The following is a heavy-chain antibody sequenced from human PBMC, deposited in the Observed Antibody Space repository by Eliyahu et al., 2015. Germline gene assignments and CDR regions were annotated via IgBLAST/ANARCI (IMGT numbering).Heavy chain of an antibody. J-gene: IGHJ2*01. D-gene: IGHD1-26*01. V-gene: IGHV3-53*01. CDR3: ARLYSGSQFPWYFIL. CDR2: IYSDGGST. Sequence: EVQLVESGGGLIQPGGSLRLSCXGSGFTVXSNYMSWVRXAPGKGLEWVSXIYSDGGSTYYADSVKGRFTISXDNSKNTLYLQMNILRAEDTAVYYCARLYSGSQFPWYFILWGRGTLVTVSS. CDR1: GFTVXSNY.